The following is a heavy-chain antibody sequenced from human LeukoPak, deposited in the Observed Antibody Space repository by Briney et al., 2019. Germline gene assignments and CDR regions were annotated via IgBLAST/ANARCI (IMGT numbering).Heavy chain of an antibody. J-gene: IGHJ4*02. Sequence: GASVKVSFKASGYTFTSYYMHWVRQAPGQGLEWMGWISAYNGNTNYAQKLQGRVTMTTDTSTSTAYMELRSLRSDDTAVYYCARRDGGSDTYWGQGTLVTVSS. CDR1: GYTFTSYY. CDR3: ARRDGGSDTY. CDR2: ISAYNGNT. V-gene: IGHV1-18*04. D-gene: IGHD3-16*01.